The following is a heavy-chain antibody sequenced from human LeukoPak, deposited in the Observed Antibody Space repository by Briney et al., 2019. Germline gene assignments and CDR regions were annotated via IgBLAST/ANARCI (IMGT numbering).Heavy chain of an antibody. CDR3: ARGSYDFWSGYYRSYYMDV. CDR1: GGSFSGHY. J-gene: IGHJ6*03. CDR2: IYYSGST. Sequence: SETLSLTCAVYGGSFSGHYWTWIRQPPGKGLEWIGYIYYSGSTNYNPSLKSRVTISVDTSKNQFSLKLSSVTAADTAVYYCARGSYDFWSGYYRSYYMDVWGKGTTVTVSS. D-gene: IGHD3-3*01. V-gene: IGHV4-59*11.